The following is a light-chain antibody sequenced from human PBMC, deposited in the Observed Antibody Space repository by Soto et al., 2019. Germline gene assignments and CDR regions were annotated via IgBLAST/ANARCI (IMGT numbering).Light chain of an antibody. Sequence: EIVLTQSPGTLSLSPGERATLSCRASQSVSSSYLAWYQQKPGQAPRLLIYGASSRATGIPDRFSGSGSGTEFTLTISRLEPEDFAVYYCQQYCRSSGTFGQGTKVEIK. CDR1: QSVSSSY. CDR3: QQYCRSSGT. V-gene: IGKV3-20*01. CDR2: GAS. J-gene: IGKJ1*01.